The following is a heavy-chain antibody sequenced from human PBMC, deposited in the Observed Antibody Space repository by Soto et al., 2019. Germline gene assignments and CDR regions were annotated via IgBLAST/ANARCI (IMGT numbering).Heavy chain of an antibody. Sequence: PSETLSLTCDVSGASISSDNWWGWVRQPPGKGLEWIGEIYHSGSTNYNPSLKSRVTISVDKSKNQFPLKLTSVTAADTAIYYCAGVSAATMLRGVIINWRRGTMVTFAS. D-gene: IGHD3-10*01. V-gene: IGHV4-4*02. CDR1: GASISSDNW. J-gene: IGHJ4*02. CDR2: IYHSGST. CDR3: AGVSAATMLRGVIIN.